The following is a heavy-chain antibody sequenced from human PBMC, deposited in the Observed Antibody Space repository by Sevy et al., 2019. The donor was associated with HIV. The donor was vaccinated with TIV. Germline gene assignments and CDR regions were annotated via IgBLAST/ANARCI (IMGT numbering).Heavy chain of an antibody. CDR3: ARSVAY. Sequence: GGSLRLSCAASGFSFSSYWMTWFRQAPGKELEGVANVNLDGSGKYYVDSVKGRFTISSDNARNSLSLQMNSLRAEDTAVYYCARSVAYWCQGALVTVSS. J-gene: IGHJ4*02. CDR2: VNLDGSGK. V-gene: IGHV3-7*01. CDR1: GFSFSSYW.